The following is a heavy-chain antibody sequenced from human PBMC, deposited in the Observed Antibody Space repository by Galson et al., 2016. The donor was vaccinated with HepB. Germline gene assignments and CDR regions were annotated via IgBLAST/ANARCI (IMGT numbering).Heavy chain of an antibody. V-gene: IGHV4-39*01. CDR3: ARRGTDSISWYRPRQFDY. D-gene: IGHD6-13*01. J-gene: IGHJ4*02. Sequence: LTCTVSGGSINISSYCWGWIRQPPGKGLEWIGTIHYSGSTYYNPPLKSRVTISVDTSRNQFSLKLSSVTAADTAVYYCARRGTDSISWYRPRQFDYWGQGTLVTVSS. CDR1: GGSINISSYC. CDR2: IHYSGST.